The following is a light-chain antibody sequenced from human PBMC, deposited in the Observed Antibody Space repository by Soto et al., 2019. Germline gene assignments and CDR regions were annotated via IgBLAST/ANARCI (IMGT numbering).Light chain of an antibody. J-gene: IGLJ3*02. CDR2: EVT. CDR1: SRNVGGYDY. Sequence: QSALTQPPSASGSLGQSVTISCTGTSRNVGGYDYVSWYQQHPGKAPKLLIFEVTKRPSGVPDRFSGSKSANTASLTVSGLQADDEADYYCSSYGGNNYVLFGGGTKLTVL. CDR3: SSYGGNNYVL. V-gene: IGLV2-8*01.